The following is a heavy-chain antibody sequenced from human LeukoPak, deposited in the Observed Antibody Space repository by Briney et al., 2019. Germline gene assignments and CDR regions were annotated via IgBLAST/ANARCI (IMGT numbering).Heavy chain of an antibody. J-gene: IGHJ4*02. Sequence: ASVKVSCKASGYTFTSYGISWVRQAPGQGLEWMGWISAHNGKINYAQNLQGRVTMTTDTSTSTASMELRSLTSDDTAVYYCARDHGGGIVVVLAGLFDYWGQGTPVTVSS. CDR2: ISAHNGKI. V-gene: IGHV1-18*04. D-gene: IGHD2-2*01. CDR1: GYTFTSYG. CDR3: ARDHGGGIVVVLAGLFDY.